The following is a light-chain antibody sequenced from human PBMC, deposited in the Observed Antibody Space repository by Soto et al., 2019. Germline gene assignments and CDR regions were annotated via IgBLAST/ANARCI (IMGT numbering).Light chain of an antibody. Sequence: EVVMTQSPANLSVSPGERSTLSGRASQSVSSNLAWYQQKPGQAPRLLIYCASTRATGIPARFSGSGSWTEFTLTISSLQSEDFAVYYCQQYNNWPPDTFGQGTKVDIK. J-gene: IGKJ1*01. V-gene: IGKV3-15*01. CDR2: CAS. CDR1: QSVSSN. CDR3: QQYNNWPPDT.